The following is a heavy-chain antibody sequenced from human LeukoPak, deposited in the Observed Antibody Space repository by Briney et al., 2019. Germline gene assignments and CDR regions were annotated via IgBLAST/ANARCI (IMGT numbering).Heavy chain of an antibody. D-gene: IGHD6-13*01. Sequence: GGSLRLSCAASGFTFSSYSMNWVRQAPGKGLEWVSSISSSSSYIYYADSVKGRFTISRDNVKNSLYLQMNSLRAEDTAVYYCAKDIFTGIAAAGAIDYWGQGTLVTVSS. CDR3: AKDIFTGIAAAGAIDY. CDR2: ISSSSSYI. V-gene: IGHV3-21*01. CDR1: GFTFSSYS. J-gene: IGHJ4*02.